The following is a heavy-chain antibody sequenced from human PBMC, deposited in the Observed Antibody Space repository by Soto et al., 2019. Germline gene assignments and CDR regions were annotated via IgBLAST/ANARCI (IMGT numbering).Heavy chain of an antibody. CDR3: ARQGRPTAGMGWFDP. V-gene: IGHV4-39*01. J-gene: IGHJ5*02. CDR2: VSSSGGT. CDR1: GASITSNTYF. Sequence: SETLSLTCTVSGASITSNTYFWAWLRQSPGKGLTWIGSVSSSGGTFYNPSLKSGITISEDTAKNQVSLKMASVTAADTAIYYCARQGRPTAGMGWFDPWGPGTLVTVSS. D-gene: IGHD1-1*01.